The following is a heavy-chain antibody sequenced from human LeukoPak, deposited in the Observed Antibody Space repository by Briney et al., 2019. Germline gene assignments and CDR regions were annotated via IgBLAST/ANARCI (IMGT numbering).Heavy chain of an antibody. CDR2: ISAYNGNT. D-gene: IGHD3-22*01. Sequence: GASVKVSCKASGGTFSSYAISWVRQAPGQGLEWMGWISAYNGNTNYAQKLQGRVTMTTDTSTSTAYMELRSLRSDDTAVYYCAVTYYYDSSGYYPIDAFDIWGQGTMVTVSS. CDR3: AVTYYYDSSGYYPIDAFDI. J-gene: IGHJ3*02. V-gene: IGHV1-18*01. CDR1: GGTFSSYA.